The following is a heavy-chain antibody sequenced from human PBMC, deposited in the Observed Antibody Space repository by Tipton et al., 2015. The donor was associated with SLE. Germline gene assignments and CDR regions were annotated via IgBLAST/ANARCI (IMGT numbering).Heavy chain of an antibody. J-gene: IGHJ4*02. CDR2: IYYSGST. CDR1: GGSISSYY. CDR3: ARGDPQGLEPFDY. V-gene: IGHV4-59*01. Sequence: TLSLTCTVSGGSISSYYWSWIRQPPGKGLEWIGYIYYSGSTTYNPSLKRRVTISVDTSKNQFSLKLSSVTAADTAVYYCARGDPQGLEPFDYWGQGTLVTVSS. D-gene: IGHD1-1*01.